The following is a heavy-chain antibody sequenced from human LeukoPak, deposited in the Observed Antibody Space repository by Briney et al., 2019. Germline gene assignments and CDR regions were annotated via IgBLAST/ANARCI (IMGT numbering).Heavy chain of an antibody. D-gene: IGHD6-19*01. CDR1: VFTVSSNY. CDR2: IYSGGST. V-gene: IGHV3-66*04. J-gene: IGHJ6*02. CDR3: AKPVTGYYYYGMDV. Sequence: GGSLRLSCAASVFTVSSNYMNWVRQAPGKGLEWVSVIYSGGSTYYADSVKGRFTISRDNSKNTLYLQMNSLRAEDTAVYYCAKPVTGYYYYGMDVWGQGTTVTVSS.